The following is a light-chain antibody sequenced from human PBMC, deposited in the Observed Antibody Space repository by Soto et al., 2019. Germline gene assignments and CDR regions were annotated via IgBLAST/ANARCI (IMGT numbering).Light chain of an antibody. J-gene: IGKJ2*01. CDR2: KVS. CDR3: MQGTHWPYT. CDR1: QSLVHSDGNTH. Sequence: DVVMTQSPLSLPVTLGQPASISCRSTQSLVHSDGNTHLNWFQQRPGQSPRRLICKVSNRDSGVPDRFSGSASGTDFTLKISSVEAEDVGVYYCMQGTHWPYTFGQGTKLEI. V-gene: IGKV2-30*02.